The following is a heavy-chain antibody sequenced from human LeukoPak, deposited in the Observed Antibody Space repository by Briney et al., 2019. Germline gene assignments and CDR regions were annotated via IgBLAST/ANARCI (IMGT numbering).Heavy chain of an antibody. J-gene: IGHJ4*02. CDR3: AKWNGYADY. V-gene: IGHV3-30*04. D-gene: IGHD5-12*01. Sequence: GGSLRLSCAASGFTFSTYVMHWVRQAPGKGLEWVASISYDGTNKNYADSVKGRFTISRDNSRNTLYLQMNSLRAEDSALYYCAKWNGYADYWGRGTLVTVSS. CDR2: ISYDGTNK. CDR1: GFTFSTYV.